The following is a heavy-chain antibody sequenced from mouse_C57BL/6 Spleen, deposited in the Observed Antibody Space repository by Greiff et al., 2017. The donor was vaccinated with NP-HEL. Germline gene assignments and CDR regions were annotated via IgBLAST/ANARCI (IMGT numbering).Heavy chain of an antibody. Sequence: QVQLKQPGAELVKPGASVKLSCKASGYTFTSYWMHWVKQRPGQGLEWIGMIHPNSGSTNYNEKFKSKATLTVDKSSSTAYMQLSSLTSEDSAVYYCAALPTVEGYWGQGTTLTVSS. D-gene: IGHD1-1*01. V-gene: IGHV1-64*01. J-gene: IGHJ2*01. CDR3: AALPTVEGY. CDR2: IHPNSGST. CDR1: GYTFTSYW.